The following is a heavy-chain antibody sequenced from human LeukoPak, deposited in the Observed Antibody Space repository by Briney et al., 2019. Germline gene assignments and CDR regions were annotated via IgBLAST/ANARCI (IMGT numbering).Heavy chain of an antibody. J-gene: IGHJ4*02. CDR3: ARVTTQWLVSTIDY. CDR1: GFTFSSYS. Sequence: GGSLRLSCAASGFTFSSYSMNWVRQAPGKGLEWVSSISSSSSYIYYADSVKGRFTISRDNAKNSLYLQMNSLRAEDTAVYYCARVTTQWLVSTIDYCGQGTLVTVSS. D-gene: IGHD6-19*01. CDR2: ISSSSSYI. V-gene: IGHV3-21*01.